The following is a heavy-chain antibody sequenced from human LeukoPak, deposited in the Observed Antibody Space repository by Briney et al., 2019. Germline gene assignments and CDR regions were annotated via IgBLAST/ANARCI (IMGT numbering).Heavy chain of an antibody. D-gene: IGHD5-24*01. Sequence: SETLSLTCSVSGDSMTSNNWWSWVRQPPGKGLEWIGDIYHTGRTNYNPSLKSRVTISVDKSKKQFSLKLDSVTAADTAVYYCARGTEADGTFMFDFWGQGTLVTVSS. CDR3: ARGTEADGTFMFDF. CDR2: IYHTGRT. J-gene: IGHJ4*02. CDR1: GDSMTSNNW. V-gene: IGHV4-4*02.